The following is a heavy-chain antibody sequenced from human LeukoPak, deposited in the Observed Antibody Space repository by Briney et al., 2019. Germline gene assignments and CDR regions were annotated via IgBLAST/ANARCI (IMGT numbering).Heavy chain of an antibody. CDR3: AKDGKYYYGSGSSYMDV. CDR1: GFTFSSYG. CDR2: IWYDGSNK. Sequence: GGSLRLSCAASGFTFSSYGMHWVRQAPGKGLEWVAFIWYDGSNKYYADSVKGRFTISRDNSKNTLYLQMNSLRAEDTAVYYCAKDGKYYYGSGSSYMDVWGKGTTVTISS. V-gene: IGHV3-30*02. J-gene: IGHJ6*03. D-gene: IGHD3-10*01.